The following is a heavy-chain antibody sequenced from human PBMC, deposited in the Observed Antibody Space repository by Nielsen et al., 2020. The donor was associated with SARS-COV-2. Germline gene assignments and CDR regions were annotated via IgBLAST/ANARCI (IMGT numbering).Heavy chain of an antibody. CDR2: IKQDGSEK. V-gene: IGHV3-7*03. J-gene: IGHJ4*02. Sequence: GGSLRLSCAASGFTFKNYAMSWVRQAPGKGLEWVANIKQDGSEKYYVDSVKGRFTISRDNAKNSLYLQMNSLRAEDTAVYYCASLGGSSWYFDYWGQGTLVTVSS. CDR1: GFTFKNYA. D-gene: IGHD6-13*01. CDR3: ASLGGSSWYFDY.